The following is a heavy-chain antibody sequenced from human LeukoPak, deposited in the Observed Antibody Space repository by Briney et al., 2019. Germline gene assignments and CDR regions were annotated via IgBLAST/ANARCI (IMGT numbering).Heavy chain of an antibody. V-gene: IGHV4-59*01. CDR1: GGSISSYY. J-gene: IGHJ3*02. CDR3: ARPIYDSSGLEAFDI. CDR2: IYYSGST. Sequence: SETLSLPCTVSGGSISSYYWSWIRQPPGKGLEWIGYIYYSGSTNYNPSLKSRVTISVDTSKNQFSLKLSSVTAADMAVYYCARPIYDSSGLEAFDIWGQGTMVTVSS. D-gene: IGHD3-22*01.